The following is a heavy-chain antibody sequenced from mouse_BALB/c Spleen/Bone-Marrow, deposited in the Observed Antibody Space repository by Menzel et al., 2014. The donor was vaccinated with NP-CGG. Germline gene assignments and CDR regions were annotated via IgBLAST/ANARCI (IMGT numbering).Heavy chain of an antibody. CDR2: ISSGSSTI. CDR1: GFTFSSFG. D-gene: IGHD4-1*01. J-gene: IGHJ2*01. CDR3: TRGGNWDDFDS. Sequence: EVKLVESGGGLVQPGGSRKLSCAASGFTFSSFGMHWVRQAPEKGLEWVAYISSGSSTIFYADTVKGRFTVSRDNPKNTLFLQMTSLGSEETAMYFCTRGGNWDDFDSWGQGTTLTVSS. V-gene: IGHV5-17*02.